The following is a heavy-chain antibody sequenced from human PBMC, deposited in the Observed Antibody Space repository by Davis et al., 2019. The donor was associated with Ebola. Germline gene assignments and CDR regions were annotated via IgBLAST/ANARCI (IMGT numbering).Heavy chain of an antibody. V-gene: IGHV3-23*01. CDR1: GGSFSDYF. CDR2: ISSSGTVT. Sequence: ETLSLTCAVYGGSFSDYFWSWVRQPPGKGLEWISSISSSGTVTYYADSVKGRFTISRDSSKNTLDLQMNSLRAEDTALYSCTKGDRDYSSSPFDYWGQGTLVTVSS. D-gene: IGHD3-22*01. J-gene: IGHJ4*02. CDR3: TKGDRDYSSSPFDY.